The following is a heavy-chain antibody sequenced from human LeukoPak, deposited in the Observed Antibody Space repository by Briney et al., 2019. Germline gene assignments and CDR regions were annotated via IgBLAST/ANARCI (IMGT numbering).Heavy chain of an antibody. CDR1: GFTFSTYS. CDR3: ARVAEIQLWLRSAFDY. V-gene: IGHV3-48*02. D-gene: IGHD5-18*01. J-gene: IGHJ4*02. CDR2: ISTGSSTI. Sequence: GGSLRLSCAASGFTFSTYSMNWVRQAPGKGLEWVSFISTGSSTIYYADSVKGRFAISRDNAKNSLYLQMSSLRDEDTAAYYCARVAEIQLWLRSAFDYWGQGTLVTVSS.